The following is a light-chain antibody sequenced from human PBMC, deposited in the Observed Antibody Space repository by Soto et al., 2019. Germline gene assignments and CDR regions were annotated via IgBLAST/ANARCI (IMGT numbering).Light chain of an antibody. CDR1: QILLHSNGYNY. V-gene: IGKV2-28*01. Sequence: IVMTHTPLSLPVTHGGPTYISCMSSQILLHSNGYNYLDWYLKKPGQSPQLLIYLGSNRSSGVPDRFSGSGSGTDFTLKIRRVEAEDVGVYDCMQALQTPIINCGQGKRRALK. CDR3: MQALQTPIIN. CDR2: LGS. J-gene: IGKJ5*01.